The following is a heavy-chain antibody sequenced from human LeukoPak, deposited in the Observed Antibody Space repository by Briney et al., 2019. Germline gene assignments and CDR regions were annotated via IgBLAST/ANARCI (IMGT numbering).Heavy chain of an antibody. CDR2: INHSGST. Sequence: SETLSLTCAVYGGSFSGYYWSWIRQPPGKGLEWIGEINHSGSTNYNPSLKSRVTISVDTSKNQFSLKLSSVTAADTAVYYCARGSYYYDSSAPKDPHPLRDDAFDIWGQGTMVTVSS. J-gene: IGHJ3*02. CDR3: ARGSYYYDSSAPKDPHPLRDDAFDI. D-gene: IGHD3-22*01. CDR1: GGSFSGYY. V-gene: IGHV4-34*01.